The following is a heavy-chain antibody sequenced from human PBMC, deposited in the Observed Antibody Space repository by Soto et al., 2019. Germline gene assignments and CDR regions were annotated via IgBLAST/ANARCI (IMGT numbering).Heavy chain of an antibody. CDR1: GGSISSGGYY. V-gene: IGHV4-31*03. Sequence: QVQLQESGPGLVKPSQTLSLTCTVSGGSISSGGYYWSWIRQHPGKGLEWIGYIYYSGSTYYNPSLESRVTIAVDTSKNQFSLKLSSVTAADTAVYYCARASSSWLLDYWGQGTLVTVSS. J-gene: IGHJ4*02. D-gene: IGHD6-13*01. CDR3: ARASSSWLLDY. CDR2: IYYSGST.